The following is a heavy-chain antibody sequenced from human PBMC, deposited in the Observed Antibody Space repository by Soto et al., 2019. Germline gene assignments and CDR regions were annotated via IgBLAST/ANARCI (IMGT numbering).Heavy chain of an antibody. Sequence: ASVKVSCKASGYTFTNFGISWVRQAPGQGLEWMGWINPNSGSTNYAQKFQGRVTMTRDTSISTAYMELSRLRSDDTAVYYCAREYYYGSGHRLYYYYGMDVWGQGTTDTVSS. J-gene: IGHJ6*02. CDR3: AREYYYGSGHRLYYYYGMDV. D-gene: IGHD3-10*01. CDR1: GYTFTNFG. V-gene: IGHV1-2*02. CDR2: INPNSGST.